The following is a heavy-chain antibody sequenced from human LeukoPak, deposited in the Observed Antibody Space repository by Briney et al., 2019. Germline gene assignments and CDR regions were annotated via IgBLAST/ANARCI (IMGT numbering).Heavy chain of an antibody. V-gene: IGHV3-74*01. D-gene: IGHD5-24*01. CDR3: ARDNDGYNPYGMDV. CDR1: GFTFSSYW. CDR2: INGDGRNI. Sequence: GSLRLSCVASGFTFSSYWMHWVRQDPRKGLVWVSRINGDGRNINYADSVRGRFTILRDNAKNSLYLQMNSLRAEDTAVYYCARDNDGYNPYGMDVWGQGTTVTVSS. J-gene: IGHJ6*02.